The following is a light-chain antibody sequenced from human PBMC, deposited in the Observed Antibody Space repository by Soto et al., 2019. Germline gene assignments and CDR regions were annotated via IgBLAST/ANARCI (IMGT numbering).Light chain of an antibody. V-gene: IGLV1-40*01. CDR2: ANR. J-gene: IGLJ3*02. Sequence: QSVLTQPPSVSGAPGQRVTISCAGSSSDIGAGYDVHWYQQLPGAAPKLLIYANRNRPSGVPDRFSGSKSGTSASLAITGLQAEDEADYYCQSYDSSLTGWLFGGGTKLTVL. CDR1: SSDIGAGYD. CDR3: QSYDSSLTGWL.